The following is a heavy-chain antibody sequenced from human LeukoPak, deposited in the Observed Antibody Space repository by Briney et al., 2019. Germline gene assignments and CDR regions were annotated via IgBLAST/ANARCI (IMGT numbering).Heavy chain of an antibody. CDR1: GGSVSSYY. V-gene: IGHV4-59*08. Sequence: SGTLSLTCSVSGGSVSSYYWSWIRQSPGKGLEWIGYIHNSGRTNYNSSLKSRVTGFVDTSKNQVSLRLSPVTAADTAVYYCARHGTISSESYFDYWGQGALVTVSS. CDR3: ARHGTISSESYFDY. D-gene: IGHD1-14*01. J-gene: IGHJ4*02. CDR2: IHNSGRT.